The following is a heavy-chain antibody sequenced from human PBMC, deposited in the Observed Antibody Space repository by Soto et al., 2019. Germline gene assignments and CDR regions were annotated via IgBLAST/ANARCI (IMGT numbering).Heavy chain of an antibody. V-gene: IGHV1-2*02. D-gene: IGHD5-12*01. CDR3: ARGGGRGYNELDP. CDR2: INPNSGGT. J-gene: IGHJ5*02. CDR1: GYTFTSYY. Sequence: ASVKVSCKASGYTFTSYYMHWVRQAPGQGLEWMGWINPNSGGTYHAQNFQGRVTMTRDTSTTTAYMELASLRSDDTAVYYCARGGGRGYNELDPWSHGTLVTVSS.